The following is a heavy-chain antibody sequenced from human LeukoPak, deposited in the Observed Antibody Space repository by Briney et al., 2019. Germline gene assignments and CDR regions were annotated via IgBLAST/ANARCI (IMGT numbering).Heavy chain of an antibody. V-gene: IGHV1-8*01. D-gene: IGHD3-10*01. CDR3: ARGCRPYYYGSGSYSD. CDR1: GYTFTSYD. CDR2: MNPISGNT. J-gene: IGHJ4*02. Sequence: ASVKVSCKASGYTFTSYDINWVRQATGQGLEWMGWMNPISGNTGYAQKFQGRVTMTRNTSISTAYMELSSLRSEDTAVYYCARGCRPYYYGSGSYSDWGQGTLVTVSS.